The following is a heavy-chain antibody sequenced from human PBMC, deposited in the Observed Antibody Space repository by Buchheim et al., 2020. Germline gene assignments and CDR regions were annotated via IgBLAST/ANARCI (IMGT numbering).Heavy chain of an antibody. D-gene: IGHD6-13*01. CDR3: TRDRGAAAGTSPGY. J-gene: IGHJ4*02. V-gene: IGHV1-46*01. Sequence: QVQLVQSGAEVKKPGASVKVSCKASGYTFTSYYVHWVRQPPGQGVEWMGIINPSGAGTSYSPTFQGRVTMTRDTSTSPVSRELRSLRSEDTAVYYCTRDRGAAAGTSPGYGGQGTL. CDR1: GYTFTSYY. CDR2: INPSGAGT.